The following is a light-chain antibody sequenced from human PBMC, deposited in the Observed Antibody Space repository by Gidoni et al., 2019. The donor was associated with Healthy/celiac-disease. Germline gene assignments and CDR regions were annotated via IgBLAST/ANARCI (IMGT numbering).Light chain of an antibody. CDR1: QSVLYSSYNKNY. CDR3: QQYSSTPPT. V-gene: IGKV4-1*01. CDR2: WAS. Sequence: DIVLTQSPDYLAVSLGERATINCKSSQSVLYSSYNKNYVAWYQQKPVQPPKLVIYWASTRESGVPDLFSGSVSGTDFTLTIRSLQAEDVAVFYCQQYSSTPPTFGGGTKVEIK. J-gene: IGKJ4*01.